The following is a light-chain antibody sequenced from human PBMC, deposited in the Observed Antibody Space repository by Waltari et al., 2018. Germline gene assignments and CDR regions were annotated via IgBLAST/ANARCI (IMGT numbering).Light chain of an antibody. CDR2: WAS. CDR1: QSVLYSSDKKNY. J-gene: IGKJ5*01. CDR3: QQYYTSPIT. Sequence: DIVMTQSPDFLAVSLGERATINCKSSQSVLYSSDKKNYLAWYQKKAGQPTNVLIYWASIPESGVPDRLSGSGSGTDFPLTINTLQAEDVAVYYCQQYYTSPITFGQGTRLEI. V-gene: IGKV4-1*01.